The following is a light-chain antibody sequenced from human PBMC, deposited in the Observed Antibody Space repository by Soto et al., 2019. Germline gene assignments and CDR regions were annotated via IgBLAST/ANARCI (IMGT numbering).Light chain of an antibody. V-gene: IGKV3-20*01. CDR2: SAS. CDR3: QQYAGSPRT. Sequence: EIVLTQSPVTLSVSPGEGATLSCRASQTINNNLAWYQQKPGQAPRLLIYSASRRATGIPDRFTGSGSGTDFTLTINRVEPEDFAVYFCQQYAGSPRTFGQGTKVDIK. CDR1: QTINNN. J-gene: IGKJ1*01.